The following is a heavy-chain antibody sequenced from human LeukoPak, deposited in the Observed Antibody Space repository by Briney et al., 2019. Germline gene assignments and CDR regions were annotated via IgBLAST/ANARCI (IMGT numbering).Heavy chain of an antibody. CDR2: IWYDGSNK. J-gene: IGHJ6*02. D-gene: IGHD2-15*01. CDR3: AREDIDVVVVAATQHYYYYYGMDV. CDR1: GFTFSSYG. Sequence: GGSLRLSCAASGFTFSSYGMHWVRQAPGKGLEWVAVIWYDGSNKYYADSVKGRFTISTDNSKNTLYLQMNSLRAEDTAVYYCAREDIDVVVVAATQHYYYYYGMDVWGQGTTVTVSS. V-gene: IGHV3-33*01.